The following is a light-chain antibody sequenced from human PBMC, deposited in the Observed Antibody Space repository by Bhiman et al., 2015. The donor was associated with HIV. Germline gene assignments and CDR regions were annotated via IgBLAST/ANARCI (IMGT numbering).Light chain of an antibody. J-gene: IGLJ2*01. CDR3: SSHTSIRTVI. CDR2: DVS. Sequence: QSALTQPASVSGSPGQSITISCTGTSSYVGGYNYASWYQQHPGKAPKLMIYDVSERPSGVSNRFSGSKSGNTASLTISGLQAEDEADYYCSSHTSIRTVIFGGGTKLTVL. CDR1: SSYVGGYNY. V-gene: IGLV2-14*03.